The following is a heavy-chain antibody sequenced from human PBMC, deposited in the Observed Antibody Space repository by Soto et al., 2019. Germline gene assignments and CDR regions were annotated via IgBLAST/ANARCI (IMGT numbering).Heavy chain of an antibody. Sequence: EGSLRLSCAASGFTVSSYAMSWVRQASGEGLEWVSGISSSGGSTYSAASVKGRFTISRDISKNTLYLQMDNLRAEDTAVYYCARAGIAVAAYWGAFDVWGQGTMVTVSS. V-gene: IGHV3-23*01. CDR1: GFTVSSYA. J-gene: IGHJ3*01. CDR3: ARAGIAVAAYWGAFDV. D-gene: IGHD6-19*01. CDR2: ISSSGGST.